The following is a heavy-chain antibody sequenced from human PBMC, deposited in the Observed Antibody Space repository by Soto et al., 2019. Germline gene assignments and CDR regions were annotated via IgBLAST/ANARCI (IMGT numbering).Heavy chain of an antibody. CDR3: ARAPTGMVYASDY. Sequence: EVQLVESGGGLVQPGGSLRLSCAASGFTFSSYSMNWVRQAPGKGLEWVSYISSSSSTIYYADSVKGRFTISRDNAKNSLYLQMNSLRDKDTAVYYCARAPTGMVYASDYWGQGTLVTVSS. V-gene: IGHV3-48*02. CDR2: ISSSSSTI. D-gene: IGHD2-8*01. CDR1: GFTFSSYS. J-gene: IGHJ4*02.